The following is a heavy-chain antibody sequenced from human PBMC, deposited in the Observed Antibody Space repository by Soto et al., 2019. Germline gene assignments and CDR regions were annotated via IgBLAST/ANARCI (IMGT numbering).Heavy chain of an antibody. CDR2: IIPIFGTA. J-gene: IGHJ6*02. V-gene: IGHV1-69*13. CDR1: GGTFSSYA. D-gene: IGHD6-6*01. Sequence: SVKVSCKASGGTFSSYAISWVRQAPGQGLEWMGGIIPIFGTANYAQKFQGRVTITADESTSTAYMELSSLRSEDTAVYYCAREIAARRYYYYYGMDVWGQGTTVTVSS. CDR3: AREIAARRYYYYYGMDV.